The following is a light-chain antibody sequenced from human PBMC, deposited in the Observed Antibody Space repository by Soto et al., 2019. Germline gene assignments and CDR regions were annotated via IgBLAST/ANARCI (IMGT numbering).Light chain of an antibody. J-gene: IGKJ4*01. CDR1: QSVSSSY. CDR3: QQYGSSLQAT. Sequence: EIVLTQSPGTLSLSPGERATLSCRASQSVSSSYLAWYQQKPGQAPRLLIYGASSRATGIPDRFSGSGSGTDFTLTISRLEPEDFAVYYCQQYGSSLQATFGGGTKVDIK. CDR2: GAS. V-gene: IGKV3-20*01.